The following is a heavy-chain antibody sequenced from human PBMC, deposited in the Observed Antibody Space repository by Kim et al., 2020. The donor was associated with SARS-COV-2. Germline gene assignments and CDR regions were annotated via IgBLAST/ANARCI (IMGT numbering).Heavy chain of an antibody. Sequence: GGSLRLSCAASGFTFSSYSMNWVRQAPGKWLEWVSSISSSSSYIYYADSVKGRFTISRDNAENSLYLHMNSLRAEDTAVYYCSKSMVASVAGTFDYWGQGTLVTVSS. V-gene: IGHV3-21*01. CDR1: GFTFSSYS. J-gene: IGHJ4*02. D-gene: IGHD6-19*01. CDR3: SKSMVASVAGTFDY. CDR2: ISSSSSYI.